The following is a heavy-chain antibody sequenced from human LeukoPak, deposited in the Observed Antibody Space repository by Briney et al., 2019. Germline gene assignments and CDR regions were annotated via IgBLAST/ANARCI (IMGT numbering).Heavy chain of an antibody. CDR2: ISGSGGST. Sequence: GGSLRLSCAASGFTFSSYWMSWVRQAPGKGLEWVSAISGSGGSTYYADSVKGRFTISRDNSKNTLYLQMNSLRAEDTAVYYCARDPCSGGSCCSVDYWGQGTLVTVSS. CDR3: ARDPCSGGSCCSVDY. CDR1: GFTFSSYW. D-gene: IGHD2-15*01. V-gene: IGHV3-23*01. J-gene: IGHJ4*02.